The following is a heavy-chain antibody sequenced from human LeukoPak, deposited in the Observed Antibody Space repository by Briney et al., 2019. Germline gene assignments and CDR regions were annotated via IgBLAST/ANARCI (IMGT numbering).Heavy chain of an antibody. V-gene: IGHV3-21*01. CDR3: ARGLPAAMGGDAFDI. CDR2: ISSSSTYI. D-gene: IGHD2-2*01. J-gene: IGHJ3*02. CDR1: GFTFSTYS. Sequence: PGGSLRLSCAASGFTFSTYSMNWVRQAPGQGLEWVSSISSSSTYIYYADSVKGRFTISRDNSKNSLYLQMNSLRAEDTAVYYCARGLPAAMGGDAFDIWGQGTMVTVSS.